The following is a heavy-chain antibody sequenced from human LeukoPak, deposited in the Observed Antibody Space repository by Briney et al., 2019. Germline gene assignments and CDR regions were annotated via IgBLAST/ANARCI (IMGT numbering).Heavy chain of an antibody. CDR3: VKDRDWNDDDNAFDI. CDR1: GFTFSSYG. Sequence: GGSLRLSCAASGFTFSSYGMHWVRQAPGKGLEWVAFIRYDGSNKYYADSVKGRFTISRDNFKYTLYLQMNSPRAEDTAVFYCVKDRDWNDDDNAFDIWGQGTMVTVSS. V-gene: IGHV3-30*02. D-gene: IGHD1-1*01. J-gene: IGHJ3*02. CDR2: IRYDGSNK.